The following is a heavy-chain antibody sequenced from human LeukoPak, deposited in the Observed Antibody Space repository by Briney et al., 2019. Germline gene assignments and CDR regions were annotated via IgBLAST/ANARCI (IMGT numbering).Heavy chain of an antibody. V-gene: IGHV1-18*01. CDR2: ISAYTGNT. CDR1: GYTFTSYG. J-gene: IGHJ3*02. D-gene: IGHD3-22*01. Sequence: GASVKVSCKASGYTFTSYGISWGRQAPGHGLEWMGWISAYTGNTNYAQKLQGRVTMTTDTSTSTAHMELRSLTSDDTAVYYCAAYYDSSGYYSDAFDIWGQGTMVTVSS. CDR3: AAYYDSSGYYSDAFDI.